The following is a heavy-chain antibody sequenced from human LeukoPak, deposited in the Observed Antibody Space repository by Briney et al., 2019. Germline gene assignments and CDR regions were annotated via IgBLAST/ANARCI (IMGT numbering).Heavy chain of an antibody. Sequence: EPGGSLRLSRAASGFSFSSYWMHWVRQAPGKGLVWVSRLNTDGSSTNYADSVKGRFTISRDNAKNTLYLQMNSLRAEDTAIYYCARVAYSSNWYIDYWGQGTLVAVSS. CDR3: ARVAYSSNWYIDY. J-gene: IGHJ4*02. CDR2: LNTDGSST. D-gene: IGHD6-13*01. V-gene: IGHV3-74*01. CDR1: GFSFSSYW.